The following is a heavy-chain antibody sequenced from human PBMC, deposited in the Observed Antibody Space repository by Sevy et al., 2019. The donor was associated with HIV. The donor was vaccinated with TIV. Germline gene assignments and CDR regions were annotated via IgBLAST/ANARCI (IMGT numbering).Heavy chain of an antibody. J-gene: IGHJ4*02. V-gene: IGHV4-34*01. CDR3: ARGYGIAAAGRYYFDY. D-gene: IGHD6-13*01. CDR2: INHSGST. Sequence: SETLSLTCAVYGGSFSGYYWSWIRQPTGKGLEWIGEINHSGSTNYNPSLKSRVTISVDTSKNQFSLKLSSVTAADTAVYYCARGYGIAAAGRYYFDYWGQGTLVTVSS. CDR1: GGSFSGYY.